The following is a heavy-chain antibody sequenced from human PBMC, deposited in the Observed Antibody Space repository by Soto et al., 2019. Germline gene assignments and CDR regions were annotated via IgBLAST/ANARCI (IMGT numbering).Heavy chain of an antibody. Sequence: PSETRSRTCIAAAGTLSSYYWSWLRKRPGKGLGRTGYIYYRGRSNYNRSLKSRVSISVDTSKNQFSLKLSAVTAADTAVYYCARSPRYCSGGSCYSIGWFDPCRQGTLVTVSS. D-gene: IGHD2-15*01. CDR1: AGTLSSYY. V-gene: IGHV4-59*01. CDR3: ARSPRYCSGGSCYSIGWFDP. CDR2: IYYRGRS. J-gene: IGHJ5*02.